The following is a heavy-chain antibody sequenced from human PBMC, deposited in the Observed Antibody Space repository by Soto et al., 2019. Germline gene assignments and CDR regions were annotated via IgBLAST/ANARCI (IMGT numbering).Heavy chain of an antibody. J-gene: IGHJ6*02. Sequence: PGESLKISCKGSGYSFPTYWIGWVRQMPGKGLEWMGIIYPGDSDTRYSPSFQGQVTISADKSISTAYLQWSSLKASDTAIYYCARGDILTGLYYDYGMDVWGQGTTVTVSS. V-gene: IGHV5-51*01. D-gene: IGHD3-9*01. CDR1: GYSFPTYW. CDR3: ARGDILTGLYYDYGMDV. CDR2: IYPGDSDT.